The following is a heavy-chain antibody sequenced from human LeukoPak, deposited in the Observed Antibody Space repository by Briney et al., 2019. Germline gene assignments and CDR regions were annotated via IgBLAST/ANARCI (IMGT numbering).Heavy chain of an antibody. CDR2: INHLGSA. D-gene: IGHD5-12*01. Sequence: SETLSLTCSVSGYSITSTSFWAWIRQTPGKGLEWIGSINHLGSAYYNPSLESRVTISVDTSKNHFSLNLKSVTAADTAVYYCAREDGSSGYDDFWGQGTPVTVSS. J-gene: IGHJ4*02. CDR3: AREDGSSGYDDF. V-gene: IGHV4-38-2*02. CDR1: GYSITSTSF.